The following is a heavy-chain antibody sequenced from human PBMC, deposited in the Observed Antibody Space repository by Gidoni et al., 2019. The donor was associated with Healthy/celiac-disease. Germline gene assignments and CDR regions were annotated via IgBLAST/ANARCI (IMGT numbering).Heavy chain of an antibody. Sequence: QVQLVESGGGVVQPGRSLRLSCASSGFTLSSYGMHWVRPAPGKVLEWVSVRWYDGSNKYYADSVKGRFTISRDNSKNTLYLQMNSLRAEDTAVYYCARTPYYDILTGFAGDYYYGMDVWGQGTTVTVSS. CDR2: RWYDGSNK. J-gene: IGHJ6*02. CDR3: ARTPYYDILTGFAGDYYYGMDV. CDR1: GFTLSSYG. V-gene: IGHV3-33*01. D-gene: IGHD3-9*01.